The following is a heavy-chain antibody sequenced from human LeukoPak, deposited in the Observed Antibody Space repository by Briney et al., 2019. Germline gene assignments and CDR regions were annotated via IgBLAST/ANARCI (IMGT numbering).Heavy chain of an antibody. CDR3: AKTIVEEL. J-gene: IGHJ3*01. Sequence: GGSLRLSCAASGFTFSNFAMSWVRQAPGKGLEWVSAISGSGRSTYYPDSVKGRFTISRDNSKNTLYLQMNSLRADDTALYYCAKTIVEELWGQGTMVTVSS. CDR2: ISGSGRST. D-gene: IGHD3-10*01. CDR1: GFTFSNFA. V-gene: IGHV3-23*01.